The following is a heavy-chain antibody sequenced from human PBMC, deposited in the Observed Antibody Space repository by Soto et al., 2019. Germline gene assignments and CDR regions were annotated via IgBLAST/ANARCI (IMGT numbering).Heavy chain of an antibody. J-gene: IGHJ4*02. D-gene: IGHD1-26*01. Sequence: EVQLVESGGGLVQPGGSLRLCCAASGFTFSSYEMNWVRQAPGKGLEWVSYISSSGSIIYYADSVKGRFTISRDNAKNALYLQMNSLRGEDTAVYYCARGGSYFGYWGQGTLATVSS. V-gene: IGHV3-48*03. CDR1: GFTFSSYE. CDR3: ARGGSYFGY. CDR2: ISSSGSII.